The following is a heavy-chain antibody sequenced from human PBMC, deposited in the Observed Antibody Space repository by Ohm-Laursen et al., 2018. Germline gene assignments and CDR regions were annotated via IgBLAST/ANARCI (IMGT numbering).Heavy chain of an antibody. D-gene: IGHD2-15*01. CDR2: IKADGGDT. Sequence: SLRLSCAASGFTFSNFWMTWVRQAPGKGPEWVANIKADGGDTYYVDSVKGRFTISRDNAKNSLFLQMNSLRAEDTAVYWCARPYCSGGTCYSPTDYWGQGTLVIVSS. CDR1: GFTFSNFW. V-gene: IGHV3-7*01. CDR3: ARPYCSGGTCYSPTDY. J-gene: IGHJ4*02.